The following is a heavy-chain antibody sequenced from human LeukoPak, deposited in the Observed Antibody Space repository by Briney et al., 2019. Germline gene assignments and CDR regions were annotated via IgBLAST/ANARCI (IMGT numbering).Heavy chain of an antibody. J-gene: IGHJ5*02. CDR3: ARGGCSSTSCKENWFDP. Sequence: ASVKVSCKASGYTFTGYYMHWVRQAPGQGLEWMGWINPNSGGTNYAQKFQGRVTMTRDTSISTAYKELSRLRSDDTAVYYCARGGCSSTSCKENWFDPWGQGTLVTVSS. CDR2: INPNSGGT. D-gene: IGHD2-2*01. CDR1: GYTFTGYY. V-gene: IGHV1-2*02.